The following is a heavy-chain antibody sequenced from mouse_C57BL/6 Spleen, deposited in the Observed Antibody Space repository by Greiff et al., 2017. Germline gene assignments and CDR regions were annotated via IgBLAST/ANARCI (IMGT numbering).Heavy chain of an antibody. D-gene: IGHD2-5*01. CDR2: FYPGSGSI. Sequence: QVHVKQSGAELVKPGASVKLSCKASGYTFTEYTIHWVKQRSGQGLEWIGWFYPGSGSIKYNEKFKDKATLTADKSSSTVYMELRRLTSEDSAVYFCARHEGKDYYSNYLDYWGQGTTLTVSS. J-gene: IGHJ2*01. CDR3: ARHEGKDYYSNYLDY. V-gene: IGHV1-62-2*01. CDR1: GYTFTEYT.